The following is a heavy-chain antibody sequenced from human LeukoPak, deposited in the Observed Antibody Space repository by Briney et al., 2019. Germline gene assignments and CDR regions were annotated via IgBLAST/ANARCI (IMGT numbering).Heavy chain of an antibody. J-gene: IGHJ4*02. D-gene: IGHD3-9*01. Sequence: GGSLRLSCAASGFTFSSYAMTWVRQAPGQGLEWVSALSGSGASTYYADSVKGRFTISRDNSKNTVYLQMNSLRAEDTAVYYCAKDVQAYDILTGYYFTGDYWGQGTLVTVSS. V-gene: IGHV3-23*01. CDR1: GFTFSSYA. CDR2: LSGSGAST. CDR3: AKDVQAYDILTGYYFTGDY.